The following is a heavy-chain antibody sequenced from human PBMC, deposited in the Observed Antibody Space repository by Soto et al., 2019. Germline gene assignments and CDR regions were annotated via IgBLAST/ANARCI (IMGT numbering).Heavy chain of an antibody. CDR3: ARVKATLYRHYYFDY. CDR1: GGTINIGDYF. Sequence: SETLSIPCSVCGGTINIGDYFWSWIRQPPGKGLEWIGSIFYTGSTYYSPSLKSRASMSMDTSKNPFSLRLRSLTAADTAVYFCARVKATLYRHYYFDYWGQGTPVTGS. V-gene: IGHV4-30-4*01. J-gene: IGHJ4*02. D-gene: IGHD5-12*01. CDR2: IFYTGST.